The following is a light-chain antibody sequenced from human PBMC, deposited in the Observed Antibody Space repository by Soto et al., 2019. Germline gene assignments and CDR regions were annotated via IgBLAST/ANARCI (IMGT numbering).Light chain of an antibody. CDR3: QRSYSAPLT. CDR2: KAS. CDR1: QSISSF. J-gene: IGKJ1*01. V-gene: IGKV1-39*01. Sequence: DIQCTSRRSPHPEYEEDRVTFTCRASQSISSFLNWYQQKPGKAPKLLIYKASTLKSGVPSRFSGSGSGTDFTLTISSLQREDFATYHCQRSYSAPLTFGQGSKVDI.